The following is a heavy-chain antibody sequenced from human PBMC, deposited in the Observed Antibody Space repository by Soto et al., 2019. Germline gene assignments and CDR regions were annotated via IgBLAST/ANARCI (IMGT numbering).Heavy chain of an antibody. J-gene: IGHJ4*02. CDR3: AALGDFWSGYYY. V-gene: IGHV3-66*01. D-gene: IGHD3-3*01. CDR2: IYSGGST. Sequence: EVQLVESGGGLVQPGGSLRLSCAASGFTVSSNYMSWVRQAPGKGLEWVSVIYSGGSTYYADSVKGRFTISRDNSKNTLYLQMNSVRAEDTAVYYCAALGDFWSGYYYWGQGTLVTVSS. CDR1: GFTVSSNY.